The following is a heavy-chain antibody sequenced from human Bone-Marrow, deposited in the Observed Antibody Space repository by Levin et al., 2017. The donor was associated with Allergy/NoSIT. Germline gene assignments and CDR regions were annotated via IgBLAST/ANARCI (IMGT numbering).Heavy chain of an antibody. CDR2: IHTSGSI. D-gene: IGHD6-19*01. V-gene: IGHV4-61*02. CDR3: AGEGRVGVPEAGFGGQIFYHYMDV. Sequence: SQTLSLTCTVSGGSINSGNYYWSWFRQPAGRGLEWIGRIHTSGSINYNPSLNSRVTISLDMSKNEFSLKLTSVTAADTAVYYCAGEGRVGVPEAGFGGQIFYHYMDVWGKGPTVTVSS. J-gene: IGHJ6*03. CDR1: GGSINSGNYY.